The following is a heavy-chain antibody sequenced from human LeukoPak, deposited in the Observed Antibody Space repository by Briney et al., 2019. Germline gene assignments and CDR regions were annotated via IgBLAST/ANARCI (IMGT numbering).Heavy chain of an antibody. CDR1: GGTFSSYA. CDR3: ARENCSGGSCWYYFDY. Sequence: SVKVSCKASGGTFSSYAISWVRQAPGQGLEWMGGIIPIFGTANYAQKFQGRVTITADESTSTAYMELSSLRSEDTAVYYCARENCSGGSCWYYFDYWGQGTLVTVPS. D-gene: IGHD2-15*01. V-gene: IGHV1-69*13. CDR2: IIPIFGTA. J-gene: IGHJ4*02.